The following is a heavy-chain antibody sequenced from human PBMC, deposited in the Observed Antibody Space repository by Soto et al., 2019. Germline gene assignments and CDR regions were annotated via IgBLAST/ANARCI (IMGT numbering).Heavy chain of an antibody. V-gene: IGHV4-59*01. D-gene: IGHD3-16*01. J-gene: IGHJ4*02. Sequence: SETLSLTCTVSGGSISSYYWSWIRQPPGKGLEWIGYIYYSGSTTYNPSLKSRVTISVDTSKNQFSLKLSSVTAADTAVYYCARDLGYYFDYWGQGTLVTVSS. CDR1: GGSISSYY. CDR3: ARDLGYYFDY. CDR2: IYYSGST.